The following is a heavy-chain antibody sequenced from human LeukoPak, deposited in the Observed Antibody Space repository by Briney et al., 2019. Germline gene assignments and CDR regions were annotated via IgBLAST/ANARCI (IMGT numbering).Heavy chain of an antibody. D-gene: IGHD6-13*01. CDR3: AREASRIAAAGIRYIIDY. J-gene: IGHJ4*02. V-gene: IGHV4-31*03. CDR2: IYYSGST. Sequence: SQTLSLTCTVSGGSISSGGYYWSWIRQHPGKGLEWIGYIYYSGSTYYNPSLKSRVTISVDTSKNQFSLKLSSVTAADTAVYYCAREASRIAAAGIRYIIDYWGQGTLVTVSS. CDR1: GGSISSGGYY.